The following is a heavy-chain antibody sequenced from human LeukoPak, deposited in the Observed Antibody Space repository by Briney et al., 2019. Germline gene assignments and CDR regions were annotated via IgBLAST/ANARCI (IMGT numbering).Heavy chain of an antibody. V-gene: IGHV1-69*04. CDR1: GGTFSSYA. CDR3: ARDFGEMATIAYYFDY. J-gene: IGHJ4*02. CDR2: IIPILGIA. Sequence: GASVKVSCKASGGTFSSYAISWVRQAPGQGLEWMGRIIPILGIANYAQKFQGRVTITADKSTSTAYMELSSLRSEDTAVYYCARDFGEMATIAYYFDYWGQGTLVTVSS. D-gene: IGHD5-24*01.